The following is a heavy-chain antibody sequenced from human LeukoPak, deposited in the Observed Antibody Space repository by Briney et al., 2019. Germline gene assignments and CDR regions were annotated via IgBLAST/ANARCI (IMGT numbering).Heavy chain of an antibody. V-gene: IGHV4-38-2*02. CDR1: GYSISSGYY. J-gene: IGHJ5*02. CDR3: ARDRNSGWSTPFDP. D-gene: IGHD6-19*01. Sequence: SETMSLTCTVSGYSISSGYYWVWIRQPPGKGLEWIGSVYHSGTTYYNPSLKSRVTISVDTSKNQFSLKLSSVTAADTAMYYCARDRNSGWSTPFDPWGQGTLVTVSS. CDR2: VYHSGTT.